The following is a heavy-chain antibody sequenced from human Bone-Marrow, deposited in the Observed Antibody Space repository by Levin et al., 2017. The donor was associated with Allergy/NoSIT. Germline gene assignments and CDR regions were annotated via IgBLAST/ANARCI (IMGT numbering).Heavy chain of an antibody. D-gene: IGHD3/OR15-3a*01. Sequence: GESLKISCAASGFTFRSYAMHWVRQAPGKGLEWVAVMSYDGSDEKYADSMKDRFTISRDNSKNMLYLQMNGLRADDTAVYYCAKDSRHLWPGGRNWFDPWGRGTVVTVSS. V-gene: IGHV3-30*18. J-gene: IGHJ5*02. CDR2: MSYDGSDE. CDR1: GFTFRSYA. CDR3: AKDSRHLWPGGRNWFDP.